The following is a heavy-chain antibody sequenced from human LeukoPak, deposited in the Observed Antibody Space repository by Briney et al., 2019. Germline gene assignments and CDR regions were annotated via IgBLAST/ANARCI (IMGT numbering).Heavy chain of an antibody. D-gene: IGHD3-22*01. CDR3: ARQGGYYLDY. V-gene: IGHV4-39*01. Sequence: SETLSLTCTVSGGSISSSSYYWGWIRQPPGKGLEWIGSIYYSGSTYYNPSLKSRVTISVDTSKNQFSLRLSPVTAADTAVYYCARQGGYYLDYWGQGTLVTVSS. J-gene: IGHJ4*02. CDR2: IYYSGST. CDR1: GGSISSSSYY.